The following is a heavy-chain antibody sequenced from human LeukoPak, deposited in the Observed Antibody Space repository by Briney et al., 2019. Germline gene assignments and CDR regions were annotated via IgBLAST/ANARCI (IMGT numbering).Heavy chain of an antibody. D-gene: IGHD3-22*01. J-gene: IGHJ4*02. Sequence: GGSLRLSCAASGFSFSTYSINWVRQAPGKGLEWVSSISSGGSYIYYADSVKGRFTISRDNAMNSLYLQMNSLRAEDTAVYFCARWGSGYQYFFDYWGQGTLVTVSS. CDR1: GFSFSTYS. CDR3: ARWGSGYQYFFDY. V-gene: IGHV3-21*01. CDR2: ISSGGSYI.